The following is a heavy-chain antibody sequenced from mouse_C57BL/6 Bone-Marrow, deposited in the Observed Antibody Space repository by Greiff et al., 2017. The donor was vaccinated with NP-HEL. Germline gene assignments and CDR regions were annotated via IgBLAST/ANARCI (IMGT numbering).Heavy chain of an antibody. D-gene: IGHD2-4*01. CDR3: ARSYYDYAFDY. V-gene: IGHV7-3*01. Sequence: DVMLVESGGGLVQPGGSLSLSCAASGFTFTDYYMSWVRQPPGKALEWLGFIRNKANGYTTEYSASVKGRFTISRDNSQSILYLQMNALRAEDSATYYCARSYYDYAFDYWGQGTTLTVSS. CDR2: IRNKANGYTT. CDR1: GFTFTDYY. J-gene: IGHJ2*01.